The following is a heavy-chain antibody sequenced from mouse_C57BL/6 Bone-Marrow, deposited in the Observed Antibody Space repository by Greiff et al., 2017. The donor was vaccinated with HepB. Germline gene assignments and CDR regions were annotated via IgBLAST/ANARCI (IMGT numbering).Heavy chain of an antibody. CDR1: GYTFTSYW. J-gene: IGHJ1*03. Sequence: QVQLQQPGAELVKPGASVKVSCKASGYTFTSYWMHWVKQRPGQGLEWIGRIHPSDSDTNYNQKFKGKATLTVDKSSSTAYMQLSSLTSEDSAVYYCAIFYYYGSSPYWYFDVWGTGTTVTVSS. D-gene: IGHD1-1*01. CDR2: IHPSDSDT. CDR3: AIFYYYGSSPYWYFDV. V-gene: IGHV1-74*01.